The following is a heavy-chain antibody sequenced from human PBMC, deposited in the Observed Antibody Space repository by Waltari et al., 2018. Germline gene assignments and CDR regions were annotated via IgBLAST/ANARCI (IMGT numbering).Heavy chain of an antibody. Sequence: EVQLLESGGGLVQPGGSLRLSCAASGFTFSSYAMSWVRQAPGRGLEWVSVISGSGGSTYYADSVKGRFTISRDNSKTTLDLQMNSLRAEDTAVYYCAKDSARIQLWGEYWGQGTLVTVSS. D-gene: IGHD5-18*01. J-gene: IGHJ4*02. CDR2: ISGSGGST. CDR1: GFTFSSYA. CDR3: AKDSARIQLWGEY. V-gene: IGHV3-23*01.